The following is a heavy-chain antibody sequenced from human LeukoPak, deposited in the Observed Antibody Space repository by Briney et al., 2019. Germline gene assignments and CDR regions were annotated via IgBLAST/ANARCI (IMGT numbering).Heavy chain of an antibody. V-gene: IGHV3-20*04. CDR3: ARETYYYDSSGYPYFDY. D-gene: IGHD3-22*01. CDR2: INWNGGST. J-gene: IGHJ4*02. Sequence: SGGSLRLSCAASGFTFDDYGMSWVRQAPGKGLEWVSGINWNGGSTGYADSVKGRFTISRDNAKNSLYLQMNSLRAEDTAVYYCARETYYYDSSGYPYFDYWGQGTLVTVSS. CDR1: GFTFDDYG.